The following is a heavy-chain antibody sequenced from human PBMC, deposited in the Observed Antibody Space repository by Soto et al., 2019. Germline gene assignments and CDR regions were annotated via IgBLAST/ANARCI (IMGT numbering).Heavy chain of an antibody. CDR3: ARASGKGYYYGLDV. CDR1: GYSFTVYY. J-gene: IGHJ6*02. Sequence: ASVKVSCKASGYSFTVYYLHWVRQGPGQGLEWMGSFNPNSGGANYAEKFQGRVTMTRDSTVSTGYMELSSLRIDDTAVYYCARASGKGYYYGLDVWGQGTTVTVSS. V-gene: IGHV1-2*02. CDR2: FNPNSGGA. D-gene: IGHD1-1*01.